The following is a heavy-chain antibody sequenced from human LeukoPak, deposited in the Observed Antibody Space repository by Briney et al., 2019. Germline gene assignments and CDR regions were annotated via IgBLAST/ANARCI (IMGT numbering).Heavy chain of an antibody. V-gene: IGHV3-74*01. CDR2: IHSDGGTI. J-gene: IGHJ6*03. D-gene: IGHD3-10*01. Sequence: PGGSLRLSCAASGFTFSNYWMYCVSDVPGEGRVWVSLIHSDGGTIIYADSVKGRFSICRDNAKKPLYLQIDSLRVADMAVYFCARGGGSAASGSQVRVHYMDVWGEGPTVTVSS. CDR3: ARGGGSAASGSQVRVHYMDV. CDR1: GFTFSNYW.